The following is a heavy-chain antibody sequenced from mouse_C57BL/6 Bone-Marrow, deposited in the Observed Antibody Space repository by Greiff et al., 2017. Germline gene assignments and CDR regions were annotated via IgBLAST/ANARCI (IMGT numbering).Heavy chain of an antibody. V-gene: IGHV1-50*01. CDR3: ARRGTDY. CDR2: IDPSDSYT. Sequence: VQLQQPGAELVKPGASVKLSCKASGYTFTSYWMQWVKQRPGQGLEWIGEIDPSDSYTNYNQKFKGKATLTVDTSSSTAYMQLSSLTSEDSAVYYCARRGTDYWGQGTTLTVSS. CDR1: GYTFTSYW. J-gene: IGHJ2*01.